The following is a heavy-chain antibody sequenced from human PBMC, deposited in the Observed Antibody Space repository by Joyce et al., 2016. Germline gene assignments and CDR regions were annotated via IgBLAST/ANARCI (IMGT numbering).Heavy chain of an antibody. Sequence: QVQLVQSGAEVKKPGSSVKVSCKASGGTFSYYAISWVRQAPGQGLEWMGGIIPIFGTTNYAKKLRGRVTITADKSTSTAYMELSSLRSEDTAVHYCARAEYSSGTWAFDIWGQGTMVTVSS. CDR2: IIPIFGTT. CDR1: GGTFSYYA. CDR3: ARAEYSSGTWAFDI. V-gene: IGHV1-69*06. J-gene: IGHJ3*02. D-gene: IGHD6-19*01.